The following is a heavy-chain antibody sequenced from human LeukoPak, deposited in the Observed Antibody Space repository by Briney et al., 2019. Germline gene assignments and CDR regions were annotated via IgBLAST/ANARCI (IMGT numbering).Heavy chain of an antibody. CDR1: GFTVSGNS. D-gene: IGHD6-19*01. CDR3: AKAPGYSSGWYDY. V-gene: IGHV3-53*01. CDR2: IYSGGNT. Sequence: GGSLRLSCTVSGFTVSGNSMSWVRQAPGKGLEWVSFIYSGGNTHYSDSVKGRFTISRDNSKNTLYLQMNSLRAEDTAVYYCAKAPGYSSGWYDYWGQGTLVTVSS. J-gene: IGHJ4*02.